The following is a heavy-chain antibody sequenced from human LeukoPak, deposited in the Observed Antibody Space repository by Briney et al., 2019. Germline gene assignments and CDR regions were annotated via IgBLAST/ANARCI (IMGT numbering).Heavy chain of an antibody. D-gene: IGHD3-10*01. V-gene: IGHV1-2*02. CDR3: ARGWGYYGSGSPKPLDY. CDR2: INPNSGGT. J-gene: IGHJ4*02. Sequence: GASVKVSCKASGYTFTGYYMHWVRQAPGQGLEWMGWINPNSGGTNYAQKFQGRVTMARDTSISTAYMELRSLRSDDTAVYYCARGWGYYGSGSPKPLDYWGQGTLVTVSS. CDR1: GYTFTGYY.